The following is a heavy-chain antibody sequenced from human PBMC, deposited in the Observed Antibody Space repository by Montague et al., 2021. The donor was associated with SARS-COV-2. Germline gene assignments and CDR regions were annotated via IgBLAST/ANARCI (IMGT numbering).Heavy chain of an antibody. J-gene: IGHJ4*02. Sequence: SETLSLTCTVSGGSISSSSYYWGWIRQPPGKRLEWIGSIYYSGSTYYNPSLKSRVTISVDTSKNQFSLKLSSVTATDTAVYYCARAPFMITFGGVITRLRGYYFDYWGQGTLVTVSS. D-gene: IGHD3-16*01. CDR2: IYYSGST. CDR1: GGSISSSSYY. CDR3: ARAPFMITFGGVITRLRGYYFDY. V-gene: IGHV4-39*07.